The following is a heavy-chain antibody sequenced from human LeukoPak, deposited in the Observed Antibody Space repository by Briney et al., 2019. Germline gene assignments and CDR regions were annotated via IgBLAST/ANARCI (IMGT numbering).Heavy chain of an antibody. CDR2: IYTSGST. Sequence: SETLSLTCIVSGNSISSVDYYWSWIRQPAGKGLDWIGRIYTSGSTTYNPSLKSRVTISGDTSENQFSLRLSSVTAADTAVYYCARASYSYDISGWVPFDYWGQGTLVTVSS. CDR1: GNSISSVDYY. CDR3: ARASYSYDISGWVPFDY. J-gene: IGHJ4*02. D-gene: IGHD3-22*01. V-gene: IGHV4-61*02.